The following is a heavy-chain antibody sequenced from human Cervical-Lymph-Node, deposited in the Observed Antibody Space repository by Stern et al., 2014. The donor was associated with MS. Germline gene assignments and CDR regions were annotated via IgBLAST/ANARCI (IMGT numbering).Heavy chain of an antibody. Sequence: EVQLVESGGGLAQPGGSLRLSCAASGSTFSSYSMNWVRQAPGKGLQWVSYISTSIRPKYYADSLKGRFTISKDNAKNSLYLLMNSLRAEDTAVYYCATARSSSAVDAFDIWGQGTMVTVSS. CDR1: GSTFSSYS. CDR3: ATARSSSAVDAFDI. J-gene: IGHJ3*02. CDR2: ISTSIRPK. D-gene: IGHD6-19*01. V-gene: IGHV3-48*01.